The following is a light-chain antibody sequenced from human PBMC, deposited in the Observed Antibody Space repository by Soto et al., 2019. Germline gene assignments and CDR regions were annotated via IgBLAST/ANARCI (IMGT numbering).Light chain of an antibody. CDR2: DVS. Sequence: QSALTQPASVSGSPGQSITISCTGTSSDVGGYSFVSWYQQDPGKAPKLLIYDVSNRPSGVSNRFSGSKSGNTASLTISGLQAEDEADYYCSSYTSFSTYVFGTGTKLTVL. V-gene: IGLV2-14*01. CDR1: SSDVGGYSF. J-gene: IGLJ1*01. CDR3: SSYTSFSTYV.